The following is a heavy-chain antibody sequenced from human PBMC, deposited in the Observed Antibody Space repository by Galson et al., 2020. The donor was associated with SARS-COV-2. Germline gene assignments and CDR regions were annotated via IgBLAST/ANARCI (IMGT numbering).Heavy chain of an antibody. D-gene: IGHD1-7*01. Sequence: SGPTLVKPTETLTLTCTVSGFSLSNATMGVSWIRQPPGKALAWLAHIFSNDEKSYSTSLKSRLTISKDTSKSQVVLTMTNMDPVDTATDYCARIAWRELVHYYYMDVWGKGTTVTVSS. J-gene: IGHJ6*03. CDR1: GFSLSNATMG. CDR3: ARIAWRELVHYYYMDV. V-gene: IGHV2-26*01. CDR2: IFSNDEK.